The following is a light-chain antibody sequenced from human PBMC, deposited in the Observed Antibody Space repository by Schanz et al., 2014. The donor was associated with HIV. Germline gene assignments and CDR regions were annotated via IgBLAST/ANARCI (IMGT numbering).Light chain of an antibody. J-gene: IGLJ3*02. Sequence: QTVVTQAPSASGTPGQRVTISCSGSSSDFKANAVLWYQQLPGAAPKLLIYNTYHRPSGVPDRFSGSDSDASASLAISGLQSEDEADYYCATWVDSLKGWVFGGGTKLTVL. V-gene: IGLV1-44*01. CDR1: SSDFKANA. CDR3: ATWVDSLKGWV. CDR2: NTY.